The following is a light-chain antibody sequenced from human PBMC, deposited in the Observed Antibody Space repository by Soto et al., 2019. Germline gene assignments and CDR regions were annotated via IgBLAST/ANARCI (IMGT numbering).Light chain of an antibody. CDR3: QQRSKWPLT. CDR2: DAS. V-gene: IGKV3-11*01. Sequence: EIVLTQSPATLSLSPGERATLSCRASQSVSSYLAWYQQKPGQAPRLLIYDASTRATGIPARFSGSGSGTDFTLPISSLEPEDFAVYHCQQRSKWPLTFGQGTRLEMK. CDR1: QSVSSY. J-gene: IGKJ5*01.